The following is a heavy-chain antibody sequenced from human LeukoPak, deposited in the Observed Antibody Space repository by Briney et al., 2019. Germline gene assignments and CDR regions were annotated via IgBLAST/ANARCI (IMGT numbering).Heavy chain of an antibody. V-gene: IGHV1-18*01. Sequence: GASVTVSFTSSGYTCTSCGISWVRHPHGQGHEPKGWISAYNGNTNSAQKLQGRVTMTTDTSTSTAYMELRSLRSDDTAVYYCARGPVVPAAHDAFDIWGQGTMVTVSS. CDR3: ARGPVVPAAHDAFDI. CDR2: ISAYNGNT. CDR1: GYTCTSCG. J-gene: IGHJ3*02. D-gene: IGHD2-2*01.